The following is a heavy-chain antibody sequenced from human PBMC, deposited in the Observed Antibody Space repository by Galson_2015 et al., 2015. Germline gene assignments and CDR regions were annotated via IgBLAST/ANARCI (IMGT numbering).Heavy chain of an antibody. Sequence: QSGAEVKKTGESLKISCKASGYSFTNYWIGWVRQMPGKGLEWMGLIYPGDSDTRYSPSFQGQVTISADKSISTAYLQWSSLKASDTAIYYCAREIQGDSGSCWYRRLDHWGQGTLVTVSS. D-gene: IGHD6-19*01. V-gene: IGHV5-51*01. J-gene: IGHJ4*02. CDR1: GYSFTNYW. CDR2: IYPGDSDT. CDR3: AREIQGDSGSCWYRRLDH.